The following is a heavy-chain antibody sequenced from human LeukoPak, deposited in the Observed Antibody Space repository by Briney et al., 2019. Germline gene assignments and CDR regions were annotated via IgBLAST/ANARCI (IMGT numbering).Heavy chain of an antibody. D-gene: IGHD3-10*01. J-gene: IGHJ4*02. CDR3: GKAPRLAGVPLYY. V-gene: IGHV3-33*06. Sequence: GRSLRLSCAASGFTFSSYGMHWVRQAPGKGLEWVAVIWYDGSNKYYADSVKGRFTISRDNSKNTLYLHMNSLRAEDTAVYYCGKAPRLAGVPLYYWGQGTVVTVSS. CDR2: IWYDGSNK. CDR1: GFTFSSYG.